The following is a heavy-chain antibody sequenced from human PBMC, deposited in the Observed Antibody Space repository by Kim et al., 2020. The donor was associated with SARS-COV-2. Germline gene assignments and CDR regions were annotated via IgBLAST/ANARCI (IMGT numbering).Heavy chain of an antibody. Sequence: ASVKVSCKASGYTFTSYGISWVRQAPGQGLECMGWISAYNGNTNYAQKLQGRVTMTTDTSTSTAYMELRSLRSDDTAVYYCARVSPIVVVPAALDYWGQGTLVTVSS. J-gene: IGHJ4*02. D-gene: IGHD2-2*01. V-gene: IGHV1-18*01. CDR1: GYTFTSYG. CDR3: ARVSPIVVVPAALDY. CDR2: ISAYNGNT.